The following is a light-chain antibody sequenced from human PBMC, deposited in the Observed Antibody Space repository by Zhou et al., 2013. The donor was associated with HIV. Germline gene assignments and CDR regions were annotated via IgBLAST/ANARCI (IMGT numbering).Light chain of an antibody. Sequence: IVLTQSPGTLSLSPGERATLSCRASQSVSSSYLAWYQQKPGQAPRLLIYGASTRATGIPARFSGSGSGTEFTLTISSLQSEDFAVYYCQQYNNWLTFGGGTKVEIK. CDR3: QQYNNWLT. CDR1: QSVSSSY. J-gene: IGKJ4*01. CDR2: GAS. V-gene: IGKV3-15*01.